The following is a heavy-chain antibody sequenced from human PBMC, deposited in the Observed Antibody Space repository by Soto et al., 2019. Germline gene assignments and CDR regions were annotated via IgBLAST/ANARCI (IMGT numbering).Heavy chain of an antibody. V-gene: IGHV4-39*01. CDR3: ARQRTTVVTQAYFDH. CDR1: GESISSSSYY. CDR2: IYYSGRT. Sequence: SVTLSLTCIVSGESISSSSYYWGWIRQPPGKGLEWIGSIYYSGRTSYNPSFKSRVTIAIDTSKNQYSLKLSSVTATDTAVYYCARQRTTVVTQAYFDHWGQGALVTVSS. J-gene: IGHJ4*02. D-gene: IGHD2-21*02.